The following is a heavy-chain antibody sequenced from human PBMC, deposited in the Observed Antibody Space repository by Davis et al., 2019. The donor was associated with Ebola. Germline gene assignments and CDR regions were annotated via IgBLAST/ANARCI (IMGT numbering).Heavy chain of an antibody. CDR2: ISAYNGNT. CDR3: TRDRFGDSDY. V-gene: IGHV1-18*01. CDR1: GYTFTSYD. D-gene: IGHD3-10*01. J-gene: IGHJ4*02. Sequence: ASVKVSCKASGYTFTSYDINWVRQAPGQGLEWMGWISAYNGNTKYAQTLQARVIMTTDTSTSTAYMELRSLKSDDTAVYYCTRDRFGDSDYWGQGTLVTVS.